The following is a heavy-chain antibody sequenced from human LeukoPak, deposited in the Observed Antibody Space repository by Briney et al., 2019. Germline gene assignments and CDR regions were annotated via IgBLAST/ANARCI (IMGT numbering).Heavy chain of an antibody. D-gene: IGHD2-15*01. CDR3: ARDNSEGGRTSCLDF. V-gene: IGHV3-33*01. Sequence: PGGSLRLSCAASGLTFRKYGMHWVRQAPGKGLEWVAVIWYDGSNRYYADSVKGRFTVSRDNSRNTLYLQVNSLRAEDTGVYYCARDNSEGGRTSCLDFWGQGTMVTVPS. CDR1: GLTFRKYG. CDR2: IWYDGSNR. J-gene: IGHJ3*01.